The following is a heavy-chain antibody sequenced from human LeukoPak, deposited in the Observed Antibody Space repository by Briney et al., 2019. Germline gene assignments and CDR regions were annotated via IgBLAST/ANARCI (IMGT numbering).Heavy chain of an antibody. CDR1: GLNFTNFA. CDR3: ASRRYGDYPFDY. J-gene: IGHJ4*02. D-gene: IGHD4-17*01. Sequence: PGGSLRLSCAASGLNFTNFAMSWVRQAPGKGLEWVSSVSGSGANTYHADSVRGRFTISRDNSNNTLYLQMNSLRDEDTATYYCASRRYGDYPFDYWGQGTLVTVSS. V-gene: IGHV3-23*01. CDR2: VSGSGANT.